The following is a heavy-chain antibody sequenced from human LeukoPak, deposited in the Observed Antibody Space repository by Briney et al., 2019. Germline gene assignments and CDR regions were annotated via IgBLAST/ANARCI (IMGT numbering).Heavy chain of an antibody. CDR1: GGSIRSDY. V-gene: IGHV4-59*12. CDR3: ASKRHDSGSAAFDI. J-gene: IGHJ3*02. Sequence: SETLSLTCRVSGGSIRSDYWSWVRQPPGKGLEWIGYIHYSGISNYNASLKSRVTISVDMSKNQFSLKLTSVTAADTAVYYCASKRHDSGSAAFDIWGQGTMVTVSS. CDR2: IHYSGIS. D-gene: IGHD3-10*01.